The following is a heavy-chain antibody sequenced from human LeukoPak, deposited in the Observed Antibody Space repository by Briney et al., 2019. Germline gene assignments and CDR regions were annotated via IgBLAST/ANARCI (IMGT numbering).Heavy chain of an antibody. Sequence: SETLSLTCTASGGSISTYYWSWIRQPPGKALEWIGYIYYSGSTNYNPSLKSRVTISVDTSKKQFSLKLSSVTAADTAVYYCAREYCYDSSGYYPPHAFDIWGQGTMVTVSS. CDR2: IYYSGST. J-gene: IGHJ3*02. V-gene: IGHV4-59*01. D-gene: IGHD3-22*01. CDR3: AREYCYDSSGYYPPHAFDI. CDR1: GGSISTYY.